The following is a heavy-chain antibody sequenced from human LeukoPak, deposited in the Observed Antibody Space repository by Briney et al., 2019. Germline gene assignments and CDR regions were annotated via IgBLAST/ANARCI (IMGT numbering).Heavy chain of an antibody. CDR3: SRSKLLWFGELLFDY. J-gene: IGHJ4*02. V-gene: IGHV3-53*01. CDR2: IYSGGST. D-gene: IGHD3-10*01. CDR1: GFTVSSNY. Sequence: GGSLGLSCAASGFTVSSNYMSWVRQAPGKGLEWVSAIYSGGSTYYADSVKGRFTISRENSKNTPNLHMNSLRPEDKPASYWSRSKLLWFGELLFDYWGQGTLVTVSS.